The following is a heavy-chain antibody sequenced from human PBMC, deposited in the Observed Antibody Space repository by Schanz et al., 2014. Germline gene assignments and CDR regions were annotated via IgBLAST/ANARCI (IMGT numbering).Heavy chain of an antibody. J-gene: IGHJ4*02. D-gene: IGHD3-10*01. CDR2: IIPIHGIV. CDR3: GRGFSRSYIDF. CDR1: GGTFSTYP. V-gene: IGHV1-69*02. Sequence: QVQLVQSGAEVKKPGSSMKVSCKASGGTFSTYPINWLRQAPGQGLEWMGRIIPIHGIVNYAQRFQDRVRITADKSTSTAYMELSSLRSDDTAVYYCGRGFSRSYIDFCGQGTLITVSS.